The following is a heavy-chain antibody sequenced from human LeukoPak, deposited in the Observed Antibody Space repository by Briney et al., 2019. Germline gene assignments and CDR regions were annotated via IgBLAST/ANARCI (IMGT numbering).Heavy chain of an antibody. V-gene: IGHV3-23*01. CDR1: GFTFSGSA. J-gene: IGHJ5*02. CDR2: ISGSGGST. Sequence: GGSLRLSCAASGFTFSGSAMSWVRQAPGKGLEWVSSISGSGGSTYYADSVKGRFTISRDNPKNTQYLQMNSLRAEDTAVYYCARSIPLWKELRRDWFDPWGQGTQVTVSS. CDR3: ARSIPLWKELRRDWFDP. D-gene: IGHD3-10*01.